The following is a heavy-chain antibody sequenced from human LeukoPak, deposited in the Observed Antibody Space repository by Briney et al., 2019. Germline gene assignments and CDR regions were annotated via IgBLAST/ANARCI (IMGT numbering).Heavy chain of an antibody. CDR1: GFTFSSYA. CDR2: ISYDGSNK. CDR3: ARGDDSSSWTNYYYYYMDV. Sequence: GGSLRLSCAASGFTFSSYATHWVRQAPGKGLEWVAVISYDGSNKYYADSVKGRFTISRDNSKNTLYLQMNSLRAEDTAVYYCARGDDSSSWTNYYYYYMDVWGKGTTVTVSS. J-gene: IGHJ6*03. V-gene: IGHV3-30*04. D-gene: IGHD6-13*01.